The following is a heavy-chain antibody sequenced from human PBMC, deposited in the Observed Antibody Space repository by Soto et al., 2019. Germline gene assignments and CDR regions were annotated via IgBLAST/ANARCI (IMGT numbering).Heavy chain of an antibody. Sequence: GGSLRLSCAASGFTFSSYEMNWVRQAPGKGLEWVSYISSSGSTIYYADSVKGRFTISRDNAKNSLYLQMNSLRAEDTAVYYCARQSSGWPDFDYWGQGTLVTVSS. V-gene: IGHV3-48*03. CDR1: GFTFSSYE. CDR2: ISSSGSTI. J-gene: IGHJ4*02. CDR3: ARQSSGWPDFDY. D-gene: IGHD6-19*01.